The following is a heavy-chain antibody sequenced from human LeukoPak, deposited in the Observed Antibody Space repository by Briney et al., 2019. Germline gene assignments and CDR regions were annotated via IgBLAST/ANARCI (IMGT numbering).Heavy chain of an antibody. Sequence: PGGSLRLSCAASGFTFSSYDMHWVRQATGKGLEWVSAIGTAGDTYYPGSVKGRFTISRENAKNSLYLQMNSLRAEDTAVYYCAREGYCSGGSCWGGMDVWGQGTTVTVSS. CDR3: AREGYCSGGSCWGGMDV. CDR1: GFTFSSYD. D-gene: IGHD2-15*01. V-gene: IGHV3-13*01. CDR2: IGTAGDT. J-gene: IGHJ6*02.